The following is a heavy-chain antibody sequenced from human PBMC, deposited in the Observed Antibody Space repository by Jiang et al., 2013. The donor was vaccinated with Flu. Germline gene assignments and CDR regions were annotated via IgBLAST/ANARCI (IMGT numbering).Heavy chain of an antibody. CDR1: GFSLSTSGVA. Sequence: KPTQTLTLTCTFSGFSLSTSGVAVGWIRQPPGKALEWLALIYWNDDKRFSPSLKSRLTITKDTSKNQVVLTMTNMDPVDTATYYCALLYGDYYFDYWGQGTLVTVSS. CDR2: IYWNDDK. J-gene: IGHJ4*02. CDR3: ALLYGDYYFDY. D-gene: IGHD4-17*01. V-gene: IGHV2-5*01.